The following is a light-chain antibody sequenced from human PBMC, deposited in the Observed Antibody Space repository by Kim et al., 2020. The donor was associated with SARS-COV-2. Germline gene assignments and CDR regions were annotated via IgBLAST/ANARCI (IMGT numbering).Light chain of an antibody. Sequence: ASVGDRVTIACRASQDIRHRLAWFQQKPGKVPKSLIYDASNLQSGVPSKFSGSRSGTDFILTISRLQPEDFATYYCQQYNTFPWTFGQGTKVDIK. CDR3: QQYNTFPWT. CDR1: QDIRHR. J-gene: IGKJ1*01. CDR2: DAS. V-gene: IGKV1-16*02.